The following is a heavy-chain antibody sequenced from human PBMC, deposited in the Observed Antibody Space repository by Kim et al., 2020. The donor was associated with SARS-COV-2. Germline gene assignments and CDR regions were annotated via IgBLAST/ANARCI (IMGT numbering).Heavy chain of an antibody. Sequence: SETLSLTCTVSGGSISSSSYYWGWIRQPPGKGLEWIGSIYYSGTTYYNPSLKSRVTISVDTTKNQFSLKLSAVTAADTAVYYGARHNIAAAGLYYVYYGGQGTLVSVSS. CDR3: ARHNIAAAGLYYVYY. CDR1: GGSISSSSYY. D-gene: IGHD6-13*01. CDR2: IYYSGTT. J-gene: IGHJ4*02. V-gene: IGHV4-39*01.